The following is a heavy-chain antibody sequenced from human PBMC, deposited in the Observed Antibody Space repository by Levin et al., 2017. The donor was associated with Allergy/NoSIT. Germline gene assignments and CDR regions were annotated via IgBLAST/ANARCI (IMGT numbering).Heavy chain of an antibody. V-gene: IGHV4-61*01. CDR2: IYYSGST. J-gene: IGHJ3*02. CDR3: ARALVYYYDSSGPHDAFDS. CDR1: CGSVSSGSYY. D-gene: IGHD3-22*01. Sequence: SQTLSLTCTVSCGSVSSGSYYWSWIRQPPGKGLEWIGYIYYSGSTNYNPSLKSRVTISVDTSKNQLSLKLSSVTAADTAVYYCARALVYYYDSSGPHDAFDSWGQGTMVTVSS.